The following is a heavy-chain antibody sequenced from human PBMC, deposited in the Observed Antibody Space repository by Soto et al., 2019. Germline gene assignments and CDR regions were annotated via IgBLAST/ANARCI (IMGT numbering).Heavy chain of an antibody. CDR2: IYYSGST. D-gene: IGHD3-3*01. V-gene: IGHV4-30-4*01. CDR3: ARLFGRVRNMVV. CDR1: GGSISSGDYY. J-gene: IGHJ6*02. Sequence: SETLSLTCTVSGGSISSGDYYWSWIRQPPGKGLEWIGYIYYSGSTYYNPSLKSRVTISVDTSKNQFSLKLSSVTAADTAVYYCARLFGRVRNMVVWDQGTTVTVFS.